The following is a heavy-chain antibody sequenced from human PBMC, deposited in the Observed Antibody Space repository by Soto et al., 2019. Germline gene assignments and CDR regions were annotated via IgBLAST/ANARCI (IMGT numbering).Heavy chain of an antibody. CDR1: GGCFSGFY. D-gene: IGHD3-10*01. CDR3: ARAPPLTPALDQWFGESDYFYYDGMDI. J-gene: IGHJ6*02. V-gene: IGHV4-34*01. Sequence: QVQLQQWGAGLLKPSETLSLTWAVYGGCFSGFYWSWIRLPPGKGLVCIGEVNNSGDTNYKPSLKSRCTISVDTSKNPFSLKQSYVTAADTAVYYRARAPPLTPALDQWFGESDYFYYDGMDIWGQGTTVTVSS. CDR2: VNNSGDT.